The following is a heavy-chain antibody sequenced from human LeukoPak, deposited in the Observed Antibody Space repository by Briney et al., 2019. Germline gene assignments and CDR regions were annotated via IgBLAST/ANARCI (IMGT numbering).Heavy chain of an antibody. J-gene: IGHJ6*02. CDR3: ARELGYCSGASCYFKYYGMDV. V-gene: IGHV3-53*01. CDR1: GFTVSSNY. D-gene: IGHD2-15*01. CDR2: IYSGGST. Sequence: GGSLRLSCAISGFTVSSNYMSWVGQAPGKGLEWVSVIYSGGSTYYADSVKGRFTISRDNSKNTLYLQMNSLRAEDTAVYYCARELGYCSGASCYFKYYGMDVWGQGTTVTVSS.